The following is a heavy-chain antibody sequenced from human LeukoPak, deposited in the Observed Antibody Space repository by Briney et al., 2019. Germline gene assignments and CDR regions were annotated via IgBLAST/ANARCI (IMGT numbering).Heavy chain of an antibody. CDR1: GFTFSAAG. CDR2: IRIDGSST. CDR3: AKDRVGPKHYLDV. V-gene: IGHV3-30*02. D-gene: IGHD1-26*01. J-gene: IGHJ6*04. Sequence: GSLRLSCVASGFTFSAAGMHWVRQAPGKGLEWVAFIRIDGSSTYYADSVKGRFTISRDNSESKLFLQMNSLRVEDSAVYFCAKDRVGPKHYLDVWGTGTTVTISS.